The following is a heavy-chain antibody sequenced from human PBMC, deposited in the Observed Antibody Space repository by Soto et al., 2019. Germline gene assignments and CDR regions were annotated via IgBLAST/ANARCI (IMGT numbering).Heavy chain of an antibody. Sequence: ASVKVSCKASGGTSSSYAISWVRQAPGQGLEWMGGIIPIFGTANYAQKFQGRVTITADESTSTAYMELSSLRSEDTAVYYCARGYYGSGSHFGVFDIWGQGTMVTVSS. CDR1: GGTSSSYA. CDR3: ARGYYGSGSHFGVFDI. V-gene: IGHV1-69*13. J-gene: IGHJ3*02. CDR2: IIPIFGTA. D-gene: IGHD3-10*01.